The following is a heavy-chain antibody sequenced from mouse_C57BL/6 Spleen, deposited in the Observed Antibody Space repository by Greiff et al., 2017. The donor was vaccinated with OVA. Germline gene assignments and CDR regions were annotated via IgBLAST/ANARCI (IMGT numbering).Heavy chain of an antibody. CDR1: GFTFSDYG. J-gene: IGHJ2*01. V-gene: IGHV5-17*01. Sequence: EVKLVESGGGLVKPGGSLKLSCAASGFTFSDYGMHWVRQAPEKGLEWVAYISSGSSTIYYADPVKGRFTITRDTAKNTLFLQMTSLRSEDTAMYYCARGATLYYFAYWGQGTTLTVSS. CDR3: ARGATLYYFAY. D-gene: IGHD4-1*02. CDR2: ISSGSSTI.